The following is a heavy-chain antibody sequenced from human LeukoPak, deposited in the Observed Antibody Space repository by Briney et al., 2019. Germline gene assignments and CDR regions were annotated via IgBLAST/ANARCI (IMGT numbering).Heavy chain of an antibody. J-gene: IGHJ6*02. Sequence: SETLSLTCAVSGGSISSSNWWSWVRQPPGKGLEWIGEIYHSGSTNYNPSLKSRVTISVDKSKNQFSLKLSSVTAADTAVYYCARVAKYLNYYGMDVWGQGTTVTVSS. CDR2: IYHSGST. D-gene: IGHD2/OR15-2a*01. CDR3: ARVAKYLNYYGMDV. V-gene: IGHV4-4*02. CDR1: GGSISSSNW.